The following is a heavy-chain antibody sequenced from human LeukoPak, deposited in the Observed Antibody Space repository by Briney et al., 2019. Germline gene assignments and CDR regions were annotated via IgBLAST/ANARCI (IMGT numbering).Heavy chain of an antibody. V-gene: IGHV3-20*04. D-gene: IGHD3-22*01. CDR3: ARLRGSYYYDSSGLQPFDY. J-gene: IGHJ4*02. CDR2: INWNGGST. CDR1: GFTFDDYG. Sequence: GGSLRLSCAASGFTFDDYGMSWVRQAPGKGLEWVSGINWNGGSTGYADSVKGRFTISRDNAKNSLYLQMNSLRAEDTALYYCARLRGSYYYDSSGLQPFDYWGQGTLVTVSS.